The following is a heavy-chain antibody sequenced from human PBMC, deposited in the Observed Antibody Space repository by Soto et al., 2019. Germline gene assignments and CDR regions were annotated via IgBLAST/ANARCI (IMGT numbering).Heavy chain of an antibody. V-gene: IGHV4-31*03. CDR1: GGSISSGGYY. D-gene: IGHD6-19*01. CDR2: IYYSGST. CDR3: ASDSSGWQRGYGMDV. J-gene: IGHJ6*02. Sequence: SETLSLTCTVSGGSISSGGYYWSWIRQHPGKGLEWIGYIYYSGSTYYNPSLKSRVTISVDTSKNQFSLKLSSVTAADTAVYYCASDSSGWQRGYGMDVWGQGTTVTVSS.